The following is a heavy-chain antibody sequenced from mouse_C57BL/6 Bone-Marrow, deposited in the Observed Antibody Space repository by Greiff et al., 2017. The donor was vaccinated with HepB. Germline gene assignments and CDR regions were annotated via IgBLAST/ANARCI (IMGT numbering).Heavy chain of an antibody. CDR2: INPNYGTT. D-gene: IGHD1-1*01. Sequence: VQLKQSGPELVKPGASVKISCKASGYSFTDYNMNWVKQSNGKSLEWIGVINPNYGTTSYNQKFKGKATLTVDQSSSTAYMQLNSLTSEDSAVYYCARGYYYGSRGNFDYWGQGTTLTVSS. V-gene: IGHV1-39*01. J-gene: IGHJ2*01. CDR1: GYSFTDYN. CDR3: ARGYYYGSRGNFDY.